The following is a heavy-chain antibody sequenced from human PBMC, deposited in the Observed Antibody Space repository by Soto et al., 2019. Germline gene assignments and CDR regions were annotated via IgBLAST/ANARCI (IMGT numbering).Heavy chain of an antibody. CDR2: IYYSGST. CDR3: ARDCSGGSCYVDYYGMDV. CDR1: GGFISSGDSS. V-gene: IGHV4-30-2*05. J-gene: IGHJ6*02. D-gene: IGHD2-15*01. Sequence: SETLSLTCAVSGGFISSGDSSWSWIRQPPGKGLEWIGYIYYSGSTYYNPSLKSRVTILVDTSKNQFSLKLSSVTAADTAVYYCARDCSGGSCYVDYYGMDVWGQGTTVTVSS.